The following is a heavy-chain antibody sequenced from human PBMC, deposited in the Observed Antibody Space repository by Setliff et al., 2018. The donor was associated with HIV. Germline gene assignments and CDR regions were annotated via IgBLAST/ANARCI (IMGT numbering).Heavy chain of an antibody. J-gene: IGHJ5*02. CDR2: INPSGGGT. CDR3: ARDATEGSDWSNGGWFSP. Sequence: ASVKVSCKAWGYTFSSYLMHWVRQAPGQGLEWMGTINPSGGGTTYAQKFQGRVNMTRDTSTTTFYMELISLKSEDTAMYYCARDATEGSDWSNGGWFSPWGPGPLVTFSS. V-gene: IGHV1-46*01. CDR1: GYTFSSYL. D-gene: IGHD2-15*01.